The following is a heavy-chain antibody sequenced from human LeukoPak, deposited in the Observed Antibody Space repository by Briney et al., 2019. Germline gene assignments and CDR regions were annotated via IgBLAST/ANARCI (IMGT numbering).Heavy chain of an antibody. CDR2: INPSGGST. D-gene: IGHD3-10*01. V-gene: IGHV1-46*01. CDR1: GYTFTSYY. CDR3: ARGAQYYYGSGRHTSNNWFDP. Sequence: GASVKVSCKASGYTFTSYYMHWVRQAPGQGLEWMGIINPSGGSTSYAQKFQGRVTMTRDMSTSTVYMELSSLRSEDTAVYYCARGAQYYYGSGRHTSNNWFDPWGQGTLVTVSS. J-gene: IGHJ5*02.